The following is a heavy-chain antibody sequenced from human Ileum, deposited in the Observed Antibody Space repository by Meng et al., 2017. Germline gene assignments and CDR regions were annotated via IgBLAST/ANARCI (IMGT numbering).Heavy chain of an antibody. CDR3: ARVSYNKGSPKFDS. CDR1: GDSIRNGNW. J-gene: IGHJ4*02. D-gene: IGHD1-14*01. Sequence: QWHLQWSGPGLVKPSETLSLSCAVSGDSIRNGNWWSWVRQPPGKGLEWIGEIYESGTTNYNPSLKSRVTISVDKSKNEFSLKLSSVTAADTALYYCARVSYNKGSPKFDSWGQGTLVTVSS. V-gene: IGHV4-4*02. CDR2: IYESGTT.